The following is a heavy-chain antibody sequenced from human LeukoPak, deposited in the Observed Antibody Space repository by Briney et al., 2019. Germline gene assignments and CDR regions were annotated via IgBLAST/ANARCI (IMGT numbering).Heavy chain of an antibody. Sequence: PSETLSLTCTVSGDSISSYYWSWIRQPPGKGLEYIGYINYSGSTDYNPSLRSRATISVDTSKNQFSLKLSSVTAADTAVYYCARHHSGSYSYFDYWGQGTLVTVSS. CDR1: GDSISSYY. D-gene: IGHD1-26*01. V-gene: IGHV4-59*08. CDR3: ARHHSGSYSYFDY. CDR2: INYSGST. J-gene: IGHJ4*02.